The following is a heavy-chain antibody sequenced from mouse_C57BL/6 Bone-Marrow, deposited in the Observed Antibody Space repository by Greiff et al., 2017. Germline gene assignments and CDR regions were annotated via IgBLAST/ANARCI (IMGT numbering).Heavy chain of an antibody. CDR1: GYTFTDYN. D-gene: IGHD1-1*01. V-gene: IGHV1-22*01. CDR2: INPNNGGT. Sequence: EVQLQQSGPELVKPGASVKMSCKASGYTFTDYNMHWVKQSHGKSLEWIGYINPNNGGTSYNQKFKGKAKLTVNKSSSTAYMELRSLTSEDSAVYYCARDFITTVVEFDYWGQGTTLTVSS. J-gene: IGHJ2*01. CDR3: ARDFITTVVEFDY.